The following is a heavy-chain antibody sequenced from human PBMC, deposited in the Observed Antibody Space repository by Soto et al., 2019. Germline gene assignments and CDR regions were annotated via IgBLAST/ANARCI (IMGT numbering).Heavy chain of an antibody. CDR2: INPNSGAT. V-gene: IGHV1-2*06. CDR3: ANLPPTPAWFDP. CDR1: GYTFTGYF. J-gene: IGHJ5*02. D-gene: IGHD2-15*01. Sequence: QVQLVQSGAEVKKPGASVKVSCKASGYTFTGYFIHWLRQAPGQGLEWMGRINPNSGATNYAPKFQGRVSMTRDTSIRTAYMELSSLRSDDTAVYYCANLPPTPAWFDPWGQGTLVTVSS.